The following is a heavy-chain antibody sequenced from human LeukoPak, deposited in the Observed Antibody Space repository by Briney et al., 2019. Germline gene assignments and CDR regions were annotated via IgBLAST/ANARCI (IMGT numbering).Heavy chain of an antibody. J-gene: IGHJ4*02. CDR2: ISYDGSNK. D-gene: IGHD6-13*01. Sequence: GGSLRLSCAPSGFTFSSYAMHRVRQAPGKGLEGVAVISYDGSNKYYADSVKGRFTITRDNSKKTLYLQMNSLRAEDTAVYYCARDGRQLVPSLALIDYWGQGTLVTVSS. CDR3: ARDGRQLVPSLALIDY. CDR1: GFTFSSYA. V-gene: IGHV3-30-3*01.